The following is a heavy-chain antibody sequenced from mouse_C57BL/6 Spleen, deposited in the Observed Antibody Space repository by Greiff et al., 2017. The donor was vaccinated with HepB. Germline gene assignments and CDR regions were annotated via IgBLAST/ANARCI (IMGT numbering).Heavy chain of an antibody. J-gene: IGHJ2*01. CDR1: GYAFSSSW. Sequence: QVQLQESGPELVKPGASGKISCKASGYAFSSSWMNWVKQRPGKGLEWIGRIYPGDGDTNYNGKFKGKATLTADKSSSTAYMQLSSLTSEDSAVYYCARQYYGNYLYYFDYWGQGTTLTVSS. CDR3: ARQYYGNYLYYFDY. CDR2: IYPGDGDT. D-gene: IGHD2-1*01. V-gene: IGHV1-82*01.